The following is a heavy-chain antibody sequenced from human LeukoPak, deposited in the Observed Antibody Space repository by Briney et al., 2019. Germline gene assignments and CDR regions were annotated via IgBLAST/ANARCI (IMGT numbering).Heavy chain of an antibody. D-gene: IGHD5-12*01. Sequence: ASVTVSFKPSGYTFTVYYMHLVRQAPGPGLEWMGWINPNSGGTNYAQKFQGRVTMTRDTSISTAYMELSRLRSDDTAAYYCASALYSGYDLDSWGQGTLVTVSS. CDR3: ASALYSGYDLDS. V-gene: IGHV1-2*02. CDR1: GYTFTVYY. CDR2: INPNSGGT. J-gene: IGHJ4*02.